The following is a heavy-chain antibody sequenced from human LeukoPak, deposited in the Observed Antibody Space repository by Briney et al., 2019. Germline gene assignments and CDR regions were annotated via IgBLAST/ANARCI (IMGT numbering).Heavy chain of an antibody. D-gene: IGHD6-6*01. V-gene: IGHV3-23*01. CDR1: GFTFSSYA. J-gene: IGHJ6*03. Sequence: PGGSLRLSCAASGFTFSSYAMSWVRQAPGKGLEWVSAISGSGGSTYYADSVKGRFTISRDNSKNTLYLQMNSLRGEDTAVYYCAKRPVYYYYYMDVWGKGTTVTVSS. CDR3: AKRPVYYYYYMDV. CDR2: ISGSGGST.